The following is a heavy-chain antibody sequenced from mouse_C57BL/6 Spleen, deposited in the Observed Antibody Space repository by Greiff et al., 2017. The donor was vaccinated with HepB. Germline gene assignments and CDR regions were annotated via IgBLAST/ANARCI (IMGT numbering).Heavy chain of an antibody. V-gene: IGHV1-15*01. CDR3: TRRGQDYFDY. Sequence: QVQLQQSGAELVRPGASVTLSCKASGYTFTDYEMHWVKQTPVHGLEWIGAIDPETGGTAYNQKFKGKAILTADKSSSTAYMELRSLTSEDSAVYYYTRRGQDYFDYWGQGTTLTVSS. CDR2: IDPETGGT. J-gene: IGHJ2*01. CDR1: GYTFTDYE.